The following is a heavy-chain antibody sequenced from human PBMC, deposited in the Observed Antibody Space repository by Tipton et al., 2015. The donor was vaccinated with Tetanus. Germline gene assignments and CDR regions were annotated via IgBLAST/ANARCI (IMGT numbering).Heavy chain of an antibody. CDR3: ARGGLTPYEKDY. D-gene: IGHD3-3*01. CDR1: GGSISGDY. CDR2: VYYSGST. Sequence: TLSLTCSVSGGSISGDYWSWIRQPPGKGLEWIGYVYYSGSTNYNPSLKSRVTISVDTSKNQFSLNLSSVTAADTAVYYCARGGLTPYEKDYWGQGTLVTVSS. J-gene: IGHJ4*02. V-gene: IGHV4-59*01.